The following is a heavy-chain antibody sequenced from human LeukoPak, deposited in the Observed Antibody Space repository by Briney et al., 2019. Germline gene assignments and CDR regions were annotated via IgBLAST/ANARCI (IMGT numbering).Heavy chain of an antibody. CDR2: IYYTGST. J-gene: IGHJ5*02. CDR3: ARGPVTTSGNCFGP. Sequence: PSETLSLTCIVSGGSISSHYWSWIRQPPGKGLEWIGYIYYTGSTNYNPSLKSRVTISVDTSKNRFSLKLSSVTAADTAMYYCARGPVTTSGNCFGPWGQGTLVTVSS. V-gene: IGHV4-59*08. CDR1: GGSISSHY. D-gene: IGHD4-17*01.